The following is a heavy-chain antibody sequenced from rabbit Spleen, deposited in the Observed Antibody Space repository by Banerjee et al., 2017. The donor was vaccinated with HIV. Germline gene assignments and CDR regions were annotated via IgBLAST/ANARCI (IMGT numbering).Heavy chain of an antibody. CDR2: IYTGSSGRS. CDR1: GFSFSSNYY. D-gene: IGHD1-1*01. CDR3: ARDLVGVIGWNFYL. V-gene: IGHV1S45*01. Sequence: QQQLVESGGGLVQPEGSLTLTCTASGFSFSSNYYMCWVRQAPGKGPEWIACIYTGSSGRSYYATWASGRFTISRTSSTTVTLRMTSLTAADRATYFCARDLVGVIGWNFYLWGQGTLVTVS. J-gene: IGHJ4*01.